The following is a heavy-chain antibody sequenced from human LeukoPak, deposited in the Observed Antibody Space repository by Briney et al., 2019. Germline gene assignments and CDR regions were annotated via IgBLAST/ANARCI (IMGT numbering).Heavy chain of an antibody. CDR3: ARHYQLDC. Sequence: PGASLKLSCKASGFTFSSYSMNWVRQAPGKGLEWVSSISGSGGTTYYADYVKGRFTISRDNSKNTLYLQMNSLRSEDTAVYFCARHYQLDCWGQGTLVTVSS. D-gene: IGHD1-1*01. J-gene: IGHJ4*02. CDR1: GFTFSSYS. V-gene: IGHV3-23*01. CDR2: ISGSGGTT.